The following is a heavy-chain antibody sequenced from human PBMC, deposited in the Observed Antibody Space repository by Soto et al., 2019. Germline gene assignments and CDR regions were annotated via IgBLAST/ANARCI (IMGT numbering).Heavy chain of an antibody. Sequence: VGSLRLSCAASGFTFRNYGMHWFRQAPGKGLEWVAVISHDGSDKYYADSMKGRFIISRDNSENTLFLNMNSLKPEDTAVYYCAKENQHLVHDYWGQGTLVTVSS. CDR3: AKENQHLVHDY. J-gene: IGHJ4*02. CDR2: ISHDGSDK. CDR1: GFTFRNYG. D-gene: IGHD6-13*01. V-gene: IGHV3-30*18.